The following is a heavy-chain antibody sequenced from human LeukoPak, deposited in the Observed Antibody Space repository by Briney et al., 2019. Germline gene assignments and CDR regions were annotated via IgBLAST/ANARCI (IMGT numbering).Heavy chain of an antibody. CDR1: GYTFTSYG. Sequence: ASVKVSCKASGYTFTSYGINWVRQAPGQGLEWMGWISAYNGNTRYAQNLRDRVTLTTDTSTSTAYMEVRSLRSDDTAVYYCARTAPGTPLGGYYYYMGVWGKGTTVTVSS. V-gene: IGHV1-18*01. CDR3: ARTAPGTPLGGYYYYMGV. J-gene: IGHJ6*03. CDR2: ISAYNGNT. D-gene: IGHD1/OR15-1a*01.